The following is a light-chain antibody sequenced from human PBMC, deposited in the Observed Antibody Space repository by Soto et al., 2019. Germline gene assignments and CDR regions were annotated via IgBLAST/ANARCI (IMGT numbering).Light chain of an antibody. J-gene: IGLJ1*01. Sequence: SVLTQPPSASGTPGQRVTISCSGGSSNIGTNTVNWYQHLPGTAPKLLIFADVQRPSGVPDRFSGSKSGTSASLAISGLQSEDEADYYCGAWDDSLNGYVFGTGXKVTVL. CDR3: GAWDDSLNGYV. V-gene: IGLV1-44*01. CDR1: SSNIGTNT. CDR2: ADV.